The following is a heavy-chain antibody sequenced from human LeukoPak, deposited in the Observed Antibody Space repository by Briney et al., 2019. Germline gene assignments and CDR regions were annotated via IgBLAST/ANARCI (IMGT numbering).Heavy chain of an antibody. D-gene: IGHD1-14*01. J-gene: IGHJ4*02. Sequence: ASVKVSCRASGGTFSSYAISWVRQAPGQGLEWMGGIIPIFGTANYAQKFQGRVTITADESTSTAYMELSSLRSEDTAVYYCARAAKPADRPFDYWGQGTLVTVPS. CDR3: ARAAKPADRPFDY. CDR2: IIPIFGTA. V-gene: IGHV1-69*13. CDR1: GGTFSSYA.